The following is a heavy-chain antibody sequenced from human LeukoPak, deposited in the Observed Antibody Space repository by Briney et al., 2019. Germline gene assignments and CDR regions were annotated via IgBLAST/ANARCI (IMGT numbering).Heavy chain of an antibody. V-gene: IGHV3-23*01. J-gene: IGHJ6*03. CDR3: AEGGYSYAPSIYYYYMDV. Sequence: GGSLRLSCAASGFTFSSYAMSWVRQAPGKGLVWVSAISGSGGSTYYADSVKGRFTISRDNSKNTLYLQMNSLRAEDTAVYYCAEGGYSYAPSIYYYYMDVWGKGTTVTVSS. CDR2: ISGSGGST. CDR1: GFTFSSYA. D-gene: IGHD5-18*01.